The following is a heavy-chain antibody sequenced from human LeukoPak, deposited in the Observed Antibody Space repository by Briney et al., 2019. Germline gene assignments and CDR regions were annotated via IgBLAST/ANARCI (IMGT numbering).Heavy chain of an antibody. CDR3: TRDKSPYYYGSGSSNWFDP. CDR2: ISSKAYGGTT. J-gene: IGHJ5*02. Sequence: KTGGSLRLSCTASGFTFGDYAMSWFRQAPGKGLEWVGFISSKAYGGTTEYAASVKGRFTISRDDSKSIAYLQMNSLKTEDTAVYYCTRDKSPYYYGSGSSNWFDPWGQGTLVTVSS. D-gene: IGHD3-10*01. V-gene: IGHV3-49*05. CDR1: GFTFGDYA.